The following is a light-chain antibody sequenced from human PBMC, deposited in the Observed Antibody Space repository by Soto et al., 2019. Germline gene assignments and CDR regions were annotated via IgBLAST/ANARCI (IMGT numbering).Light chain of an antibody. V-gene: IGKV3-20*01. CDR2: YTS. CDR3: QQYGSSPFT. CDR1: QSVSSN. J-gene: IGKJ3*01. Sequence: EIVLTQSPATLSLSPGERATLSCRASQSVSSNLAWYQHKPGQAPRLLIYYTSNRATGIPARFSGSGSGTDFTLTISRLEPEDFAVYYCQQYGSSPFTFGPGTKVDIK.